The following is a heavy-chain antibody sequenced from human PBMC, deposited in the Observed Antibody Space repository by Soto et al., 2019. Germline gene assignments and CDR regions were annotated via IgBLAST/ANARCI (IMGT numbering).Heavy chain of an antibody. CDR2: IIPIFGTA. CDR3: ARDLNGSPWVVGN. J-gene: IGHJ4*02. D-gene: IGHD2-15*01. CDR1: GGTFSSYA. V-gene: IGHV1-69*13. Sequence: SVKVSCKASGGTFSSYAISWVRQAPGQGLEWMGGIIPIFGTANYAQKFQGRVTITADESTSTAYMELRSLRSDDTAVYYCARDLNGSPWVVGNWGQGTLVTVSS.